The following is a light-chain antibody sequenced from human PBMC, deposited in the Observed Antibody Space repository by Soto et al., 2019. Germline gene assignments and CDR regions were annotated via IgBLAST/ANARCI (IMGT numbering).Light chain of an antibody. Sequence: EIMFTQSPGTLSLSPGERDTLSCRASQSVSNNYLAWYQQKPGQAPRLLIYGASNRATGIPDMFSGSGSGTDFTLTISRLEPEDFAVYYCQHYGSSGTFGQGTKVDI. V-gene: IGKV3-20*01. CDR2: GAS. J-gene: IGKJ1*01. CDR3: QHYGSSGT. CDR1: QSVSNNY.